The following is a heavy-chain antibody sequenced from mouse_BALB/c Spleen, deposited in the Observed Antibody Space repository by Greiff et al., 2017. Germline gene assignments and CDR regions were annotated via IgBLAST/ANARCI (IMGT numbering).Heavy chain of an antibody. V-gene: IGHV5-9-3*01. Sequence: EVQLQESGGGLVKPGGSLKLSCAASGFTFSSYAMSWVRQTPEKRLEWVATISSGGSYTYYPDSVKGRFTISRDNAKNTLYLQMSSLRSEDTAMYYCASLYSYYAMDYGGQGTSVTVAS. CDR3: ASLYSYYAMDY. CDR1: GFTFSSYA. CDR2: ISSGGSYT. J-gene: IGHJ4*01. D-gene: IGHD2-1*01.